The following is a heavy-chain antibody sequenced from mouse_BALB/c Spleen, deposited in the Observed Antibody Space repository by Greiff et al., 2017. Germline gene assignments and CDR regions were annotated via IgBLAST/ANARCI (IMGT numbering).Heavy chain of an antibody. V-gene: IGHV5-4*02. CDR1: GFTFSDYY. CDR3: AREGWFAY. Sequence: EVKLMESGGGLVKPGGSLKLSCAASGFTFSDYYMYWVRQTPEKRLEWVATISDGGSYTYYPDSVKGRFTISRDNAKNNLYLQMSSLKSEDTAMYYCAREGWFAYWGQGTLVTVSA. CDR2: ISDGGSYT. J-gene: IGHJ3*01.